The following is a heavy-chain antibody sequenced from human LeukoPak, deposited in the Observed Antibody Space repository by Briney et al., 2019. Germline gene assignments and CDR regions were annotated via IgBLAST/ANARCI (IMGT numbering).Heavy chain of an antibody. Sequence: SVKVSCKFSGYTLTELSMHWVRQAPGKGLEWMGVFDPEDGETIYAQKFQGRVTMTEYTSTDTAYMELSSLRSEDTAVYYCATDLFLSSWADYWGQGTLVTVSS. V-gene: IGHV1-24*01. CDR3: ATDLFLSSWADY. D-gene: IGHD6-6*01. J-gene: IGHJ4*02. CDR2: FDPEDGET. CDR1: GYTLTELS.